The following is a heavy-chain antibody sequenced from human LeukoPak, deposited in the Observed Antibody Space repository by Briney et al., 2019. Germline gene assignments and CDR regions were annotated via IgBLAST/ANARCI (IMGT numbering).Heavy chain of an antibody. Sequence: GRSLRLSCAASGFTFSSYGMHWVRQAPGKGLEWVAVIWYDGSNKYYADSVKGRFTISRDNSKNTLYLQMNSLSAEDTAVYYCGSIGSSWYEDYCGQGTLVTVSS. CDR2: IWYDGSNK. J-gene: IGHJ4*02. D-gene: IGHD6-13*01. V-gene: IGHV3-33*01. CDR3: GSIGSSWYEDY. CDR1: GFTFSSYG.